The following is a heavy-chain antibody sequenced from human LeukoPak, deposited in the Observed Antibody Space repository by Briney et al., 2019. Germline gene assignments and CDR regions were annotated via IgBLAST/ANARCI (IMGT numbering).Heavy chain of an antibody. D-gene: IGHD1-7*01. Sequence: KPSETLSLTCAVYGGSFSGYYWSWIRQPAVKGLEWIGRIYTSGSTNYNPSLKSRVTMSVDTSKNQFSLKLSSVTAADTAVYYCASSTGTTDYWGQGTLVTVSS. J-gene: IGHJ4*02. CDR2: IYTSGST. CDR3: ASSTGTTDY. V-gene: IGHV4-59*10. CDR1: GGSFSGYY.